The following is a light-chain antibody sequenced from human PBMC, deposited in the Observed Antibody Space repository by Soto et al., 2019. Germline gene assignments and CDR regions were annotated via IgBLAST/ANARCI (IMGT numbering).Light chain of an antibody. Sequence: DIQMTQSPSTLSASVGDRVTITCRASQSISSWLAWYQQKPGKAPKFLIYKASTLKSGVPSRFSGSGSGTDFTLTISSLEPEDFAVYYCQQRSNWFLTFGGGTKVDIK. CDR1: QSISSW. V-gene: IGKV1-5*03. CDR3: QQRSNWFLT. CDR2: KAS. J-gene: IGKJ4*01.